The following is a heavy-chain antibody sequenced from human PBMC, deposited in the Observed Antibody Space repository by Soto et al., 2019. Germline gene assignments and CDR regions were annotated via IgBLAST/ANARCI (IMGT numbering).Heavy chain of an antibody. Sequence: QITLKESGPTLVKPTQTLTLTCTFSGFSLSTSGMGVAWIRQPPEKALEWLALIYWDDDKRYSPSLKSRLTITKDTSKNQVVLTMTNMDPVDTATYYCAHRRTYGSGSYSFGYWGQGTLVTVSS. D-gene: IGHD3-10*01. CDR3: AHRRTYGSGSYSFGY. CDR1: GFSLSTSGMG. CDR2: IYWDDDK. V-gene: IGHV2-5*02. J-gene: IGHJ4*02.